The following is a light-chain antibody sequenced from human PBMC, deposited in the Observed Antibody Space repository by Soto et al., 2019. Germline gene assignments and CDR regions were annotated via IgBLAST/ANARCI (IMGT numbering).Light chain of an antibody. CDR3: QQYHTSSIT. CDR2: AAS. J-gene: IGKJ5*01. Sequence: IQLTQSPSSLSASVGHRVTITCRASQGISNYLAWYQQKPGKAPNLLIYAASTLQSGVPSRFSGTGSGTEFTLSIDSLQPDDFATYYCQQYHTSSITFGQGTRLEIK. V-gene: IGKV1-9*01. CDR1: QGISNY.